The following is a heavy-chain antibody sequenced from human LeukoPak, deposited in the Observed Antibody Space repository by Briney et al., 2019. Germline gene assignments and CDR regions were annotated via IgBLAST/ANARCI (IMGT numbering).Heavy chain of an antibody. CDR3: ANGAHHAIDY. Sequence: GGSLRLSCAASGFTFSSYEMNWVRQAPGKGLEWVSSISSSGSTIYYADSVKGRFTISRDNAKNPLYLQMNSLRAEDTAVYYCANGAHHAIDYWGQGTLVTVSS. CDR1: GFTFSSYE. J-gene: IGHJ4*02. V-gene: IGHV3-48*03. CDR2: ISSSGSTI. D-gene: IGHD1-14*01.